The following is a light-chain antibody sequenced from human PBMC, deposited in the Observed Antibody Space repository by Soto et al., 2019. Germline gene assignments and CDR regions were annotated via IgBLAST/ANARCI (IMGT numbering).Light chain of an antibody. Sequence: QSALTQPASVSGAPGQRVIVSCTGSTSNIGAGYDVHLYQQLPGTSPKLLIFANSNRPSGVPDRFSASRSGSSASLTITGLQAEDEADYYCQSYDTSLSGSYVFGSGTKVTVL. CDR2: ANS. CDR3: QSYDTSLSGSYV. J-gene: IGLJ1*01. CDR1: TSNIGAGYD. V-gene: IGLV1-40*01.